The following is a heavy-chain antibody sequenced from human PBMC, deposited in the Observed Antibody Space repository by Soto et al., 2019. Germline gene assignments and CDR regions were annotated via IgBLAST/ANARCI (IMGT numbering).Heavy chain of an antibody. CDR3: ARRGGVAAATWGY. J-gene: IGHJ4*02. Sequence: QLQLQESGPGLVKPSETLSLTCTVSGGSISSSSYCWGWIRQPPGQGLGGIGSIYYSGSTYSNPSLNSRVTISVDTATNQFSLQLSSVTAADTAVYYCARRGGVAAATWGYWGQGTLVTVSS. CDR1: GGSISSSSYC. V-gene: IGHV4-39*01. CDR2: IYYSGST. D-gene: IGHD6-13*01.